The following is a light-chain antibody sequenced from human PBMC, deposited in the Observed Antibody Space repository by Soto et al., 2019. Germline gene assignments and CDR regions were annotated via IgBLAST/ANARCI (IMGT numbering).Light chain of an antibody. J-gene: IGKJ1*01. CDR2: AAS. V-gene: IGKV1-39*01. CDR1: QSISSN. Sequence: DIQRTQSPSSLSASVGDRFTSACRASQSISSNLNWYQQKPGKAPKLLIYAASNLQSGVPSTFSGSGSGTDFTLTISSLQPEDFATYYCQQSHSIPWTFGQGTKVDIK. CDR3: QQSHSIPWT.